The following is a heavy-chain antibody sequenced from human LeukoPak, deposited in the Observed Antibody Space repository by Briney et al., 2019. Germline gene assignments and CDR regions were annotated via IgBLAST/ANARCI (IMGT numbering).Heavy chain of an antibody. J-gene: IGHJ4*02. CDR1: GGTFSSCA. CDR2: IIPILGIA. V-gene: IGHV1-69*04. CDR3: ARGRRPDIVATRGYFDY. Sequence: GASVKVSCKASGGTFSSCAISWVRQAPGQWLKWMGRIIPILGIANYAQKFQGRVTITADKSTSTAYMELSSLRSEDTAVYYCARGRRPDIVATRGYFDYWGQGTLVTVSS. D-gene: IGHD5-12*01.